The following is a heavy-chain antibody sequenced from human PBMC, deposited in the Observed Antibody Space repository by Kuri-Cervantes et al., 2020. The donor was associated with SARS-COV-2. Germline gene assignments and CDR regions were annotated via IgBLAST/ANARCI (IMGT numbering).Heavy chain of an antibody. Sequence: SETLSLTCAVSGGSIRRNHYSWSCIRQPPGKGLESIGYIYHSGRACYNPSLKSRVTISVDRSKNQFSLKLSSVTAADSAVYYCARGRGVADDFNFWGQGTMVTVSS. CDR1: GGSIRRNHYS. V-gene: IGHV4-30-2*01. D-gene: IGHD3-3*01. CDR2: IYHSGRA. J-gene: IGHJ3*01. CDR3: ARGRGVADDFNF.